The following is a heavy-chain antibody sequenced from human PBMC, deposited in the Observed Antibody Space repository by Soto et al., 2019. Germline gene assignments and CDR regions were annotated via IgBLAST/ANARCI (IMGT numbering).Heavy chain of an antibody. D-gene: IGHD3-22*01. CDR2: ISSDGRNK. Sequence: GVFLRVNCAAPGVTFSNYAMQWVRQAPSKGLEWVAVISSDGRNKYYAASVKGRFTISRDKSKNTLYLQMNSLRAEDTAVYFCARGRSSGSSGYYNWFDPWGQGTLVYV. CDR3: ARGRSSGSSGYYNWFDP. V-gene: IGHV3-30*01. CDR1: GVTFSNYA. J-gene: IGHJ5*02.